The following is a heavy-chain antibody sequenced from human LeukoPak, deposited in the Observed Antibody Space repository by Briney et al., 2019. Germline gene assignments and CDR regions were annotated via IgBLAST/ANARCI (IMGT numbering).Heavy chain of an antibody. CDR1: GGSISSYY. CDR3: ARDLDYYDSRGDVSYYFDY. CDR2: IYTSGST. D-gene: IGHD3-22*01. Sequence: SETLSLTCTVSGGSISSYYWSWIRQPAGKGLEWIGRIYTSGSTNYNPSLKSRVTMSVDTSKNQFSLKLSSVTAADTAVYYCARDLDYYDSRGDVSYYFDYWGQGTLVTVSS. J-gene: IGHJ4*02. V-gene: IGHV4-4*07.